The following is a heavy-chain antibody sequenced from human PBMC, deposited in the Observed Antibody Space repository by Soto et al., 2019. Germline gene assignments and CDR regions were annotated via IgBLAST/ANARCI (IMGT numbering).Heavy chain of an antibody. J-gene: IGHJ5*02. Sequence: QVQLVESGGGVVQPGRSLRLSCAASGFTFSSYGMHWVRQAPGKGLEWVAVIWYDGSNKYYADSVKGRFTISRDNSKNTLYRQMNSLRAEDTAVYYCAGDPGDYGDYAWFDPWGQGTLVTVSS. V-gene: IGHV3-33*01. CDR2: IWYDGSNK. CDR1: GFTFSSYG. CDR3: AGDPGDYGDYAWFDP. D-gene: IGHD4-17*01.